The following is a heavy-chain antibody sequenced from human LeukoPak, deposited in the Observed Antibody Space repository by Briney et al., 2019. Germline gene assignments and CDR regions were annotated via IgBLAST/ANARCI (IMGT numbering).Heavy chain of an antibody. CDR1: GGSISSYY. J-gene: IGHJ2*01. CDR2: IYYSGST. D-gene: IGHD3-22*01. CDR3: ARAYHYDSSGSTHWYSDL. Sequence: SETLSLTCTVSGGSISSYYWSWIRQPPGKGLEWIGYIYYSGSTNYNPSLKSRVTISVDTSKNQFSLKLSSVTAADTAVHYCARAYHYDSSGSTHWYSDLWGRGTLVTVSS. V-gene: IGHV4-59*01.